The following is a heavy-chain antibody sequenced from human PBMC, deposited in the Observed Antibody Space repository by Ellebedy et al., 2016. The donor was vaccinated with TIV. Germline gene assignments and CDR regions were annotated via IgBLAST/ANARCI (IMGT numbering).Heavy chain of an antibody. CDR2: IYSGGST. V-gene: IGHV3-53*01. CDR3: ARDPYGGNLLVY. CDR1: GFTVSSNY. Sequence: GESLKISCAASGFTVSSNYMTWVRQAPGKGLEWVSVIYSGGSTYYADSVKGRFTISRDNSKNTLYLQMNSRRAEDTAVYYCARDPYGGNLLVYWGQGTLVTVSS. J-gene: IGHJ4*02. D-gene: IGHD4-23*01.